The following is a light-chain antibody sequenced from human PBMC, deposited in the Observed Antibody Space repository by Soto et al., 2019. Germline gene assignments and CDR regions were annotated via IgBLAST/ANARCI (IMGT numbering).Light chain of an antibody. CDR2: AAS. J-gene: IGKJ1*01. V-gene: IGKV3-15*01. CDR3: QQYRNWPLP. CDR1: QSVSSS. Sequence: QSPSTLSLYAGYRSTLSCMASQSVSSSSLAWYQQKPGQAPRLLIYAASTRATDVPCRFSGRGSGTDFTLTISSLQSEDYAVYYCQQYRNWPLPFGQGTKVAIK.